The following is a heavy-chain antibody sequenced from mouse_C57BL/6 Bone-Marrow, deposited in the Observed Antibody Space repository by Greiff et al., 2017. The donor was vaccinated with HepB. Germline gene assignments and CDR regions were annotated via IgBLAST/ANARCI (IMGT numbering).Heavy chain of an antibody. D-gene: IGHD2-2*01. V-gene: IGHV5-16*01. CDR3: AREGSTMVTTGFAY. J-gene: IGHJ3*01. CDR1: GFTFSDYY. CDR2: INYDGSST. Sequence: EVQVVESEGGLVQPGSSMKLSCTASGFTFSDYYMAWVRQVPEKGLEWVANINYDGSSTYYLDSLKSRFIISRDNAKNILYLQMSSLKSEDTATYYCAREGSTMVTTGFAYWGQGTLVTVSA.